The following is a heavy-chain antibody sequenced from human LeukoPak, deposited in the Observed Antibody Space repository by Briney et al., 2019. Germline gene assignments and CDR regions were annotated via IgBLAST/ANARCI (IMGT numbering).Heavy chain of an antibody. CDR3: ARGGQLWSDWYFDL. CDR1: GFTFSSYW. V-gene: IGHV3-7*01. Sequence: GGSLRLSCAASGFTFSSYWMSWVRQAPGKGLEWVANIKQDGSEKYYVDSVKGRFTISRDNAKNSLYLQMNSLRAEDTAVYYCARGGQLWSDWYFDLWGRGTLVTVSS. D-gene: IGHD5-18*01. CDR2: IKQDGSEK. J-gene: IGHJ2*01.